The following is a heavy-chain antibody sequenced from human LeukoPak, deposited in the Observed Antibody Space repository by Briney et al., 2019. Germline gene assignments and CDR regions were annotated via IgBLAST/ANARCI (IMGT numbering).Heavy chain of an antibody. CDR2: INPNSGGT. V-gene: IGHV1-2*02. D-gene: IGHD6-19*01. CDR3: ARDLVPGTGFNYYYGMDV. Sequence: ASVKVSCKASGYMFTGYYMYWVRQAPGQGLEWMGWINPNSGGTTYAQKFQGRVTMTRDTSISAAYMELSSLRADDTAVYYCARDLVPGTGFNYYYGMDVWGQGSTVIASS. J-gene: IGHJ6*02. CDR1: GYMFTGYY.